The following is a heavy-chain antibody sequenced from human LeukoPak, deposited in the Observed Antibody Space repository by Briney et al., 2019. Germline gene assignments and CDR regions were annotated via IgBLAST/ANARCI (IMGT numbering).Heavy chain of an antibody. J-gene: IGHJ2*01. V-gene: IGHV4-59*01. CDR3: ARDSGYFDL. Sequence: SETLSLTCTVSGGSISSYYWSWIRQPPGKGLEWIGYIYYSGSTNYNPSLKSRVTISVDTSKNQFSLKLSSVTAAVTAVYYCARDSGYFDLWGRGTLVTVSS. CDR1: GGSISSYY. CDR2: IYYSGST.